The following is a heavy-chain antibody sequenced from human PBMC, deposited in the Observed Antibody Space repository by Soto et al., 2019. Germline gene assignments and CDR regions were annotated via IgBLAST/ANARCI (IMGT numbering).Heavy chain of an antibody. CDR2: FDPEDADT. CDR1: GYTLTELS. V-gene: IGHV1-24*01. Sequence: ASVKVSCKVSGYTLTELSMHWVRQAPGKGLEWMGGFDPEDADTIYAQKFQGRVTMTEDTSTDTAYMELSNLRAEDTAVYYCARRLQWQLRPLDSWGRGTLVTVSS. J-gene: IGHJ4*02. D-gene: IGHD6-19*01. CDR3: ARRLQWQLRPLDS.